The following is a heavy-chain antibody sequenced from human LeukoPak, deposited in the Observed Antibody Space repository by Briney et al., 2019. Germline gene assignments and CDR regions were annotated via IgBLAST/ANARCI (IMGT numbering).Heavy chain of an antibody. Sequence: GGSLRLSCAASGFTFSSYAMSWVRQAPGKGLEWVSAISGSGGSTYYADSVKGRFTISRDNAKNSLYLQMNSLRAEDTAVYYCARDKDSSWIHWGQGTLVTVSS. D-gene: IGHD6-13*01. CDR3: ARDKDSSWIH. V-gene: IGHV3-23*01. CDR2: ISGSGGST. CDR1: GFTFSSYA. J-gene: IGHJ4*02.